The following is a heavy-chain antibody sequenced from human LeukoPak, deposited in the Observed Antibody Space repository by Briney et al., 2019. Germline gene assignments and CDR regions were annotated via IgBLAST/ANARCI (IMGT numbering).Heavy chain of an antibody. V-gene: IGHV3-11*01. CDR1: GFTFSDYY. D-gene: IGHD3-10*01. CDR3: AGQVWFGELSHNGMDV. J-gene: IGHJ6*02. CDR2: ISSSGSTI. Sequence: GGSLRLSCAASGFTFSDYYMSWIRQAPGKGLEWVSYISSSGSTIYYADSVKGRFTISGDNAKNSLYLQMNSLRAEDTAVYYCAGQVWFGELSHNGMDVWGQGTTVTVSS.